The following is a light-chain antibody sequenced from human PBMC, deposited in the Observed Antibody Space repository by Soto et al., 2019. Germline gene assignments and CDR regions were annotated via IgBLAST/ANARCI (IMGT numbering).Light chain of an antibody. CDR1: QSVSSSY. CDR3: QQYGSSPRFT. CDR2: GAS. V-gene: IGKV3-20*01. J-gene: IGKJ3*01. Sequence: EIVLTQSPGTLSLSPGERATLSCRASQSVSSSYLAWYQQKPGQAPRLLIYGASSRATGIPDRVSGSGSGTDVTNTSSRVEPEDFAVYYCQQYGSSPRFTFGPGTKVDIK.